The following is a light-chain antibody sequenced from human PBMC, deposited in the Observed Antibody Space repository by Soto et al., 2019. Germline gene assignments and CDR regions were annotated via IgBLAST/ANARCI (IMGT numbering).Light chain of an antibody. CDR2: AAS. J-gene: IGKJ4*01. CDR1: QSVSTNS. V-gene: IGKV3-20*01. CDR3: QQYGSSVLT. Sequence: EIVLTQSPGTLSLSPGERATLSCRASQSVSTNSLAWYQQKPGQAPRLLMYAASSRATGIPDRFSGSGSETDFSLTISRLEPEDFAVYYCQQYGSSVLTFGGGTKVEIK.